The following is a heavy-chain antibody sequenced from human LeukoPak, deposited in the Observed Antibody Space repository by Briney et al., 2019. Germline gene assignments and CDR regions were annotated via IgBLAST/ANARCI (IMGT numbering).Heavy chain of an antibody. V-gene: IGHV3-23*01. CDR1: GFSFSFYW. CDR2: ISGSGGST. Sequence: PGGSLRLSCAASGFSFSFYWMTWVRQAPGKGLEWVSAISGSGGSTYYADSVKGRFTISRDNSKNTLYLQMNSLRAEDTAVYYCAKDEVVVVPAAKGATDYWGQGTLVTVSS. D-gene: IGHD2-2*01. CDR3: AKDEVVVVPAAKGATDY. J-gene: IGHJ4*02.